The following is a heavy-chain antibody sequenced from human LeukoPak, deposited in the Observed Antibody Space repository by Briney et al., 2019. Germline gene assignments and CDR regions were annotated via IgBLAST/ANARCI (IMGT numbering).Heavy chain of an antibody. CDR3: ATDLGRPGLLFDY. J-gene: IGHJ4*02. D-gene: IGHD1-14*01. V-gene: IGHV1-24*01. CDR2: FDPEDGET. Sequence: ASVKVSCKVSAYTLTELSMHWVRQAPGKGLEWMGGFDPEDGETIYAQKFQGRVTMTEGTSTDTAYMELSSLRSEDTAVYYCATDLGRPGLLFDYWGQGTLVTVSS. CDR1: AYTLTELS.